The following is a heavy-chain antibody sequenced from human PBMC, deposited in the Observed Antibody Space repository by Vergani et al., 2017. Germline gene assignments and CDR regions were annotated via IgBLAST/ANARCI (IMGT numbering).Heavy chain of an antibody. CDR3: ARGQKLGIPMYYYYMDV. D-gene: IGHD7-27*01. Sequence: QVQLQQWGAGLLKPSETLSLTCAVYGGSFSGYYWSWIRQPPGKGLEWIGEINHSGSTNYNPSLKIRVTIAVATSKNQFSLKLSSLTAADTAVYYCARGQKLGIPMYYYYMDVWGKGTTVTVSS. CDR1: GGSFSGYY. CDR2: INHSGST. V-gene: IGHV4-34*01. J-gene: IGHJ6*03.